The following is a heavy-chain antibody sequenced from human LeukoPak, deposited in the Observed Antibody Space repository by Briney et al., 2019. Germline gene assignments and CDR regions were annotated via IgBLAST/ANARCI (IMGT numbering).Heavy chain of an antibody. Sequence: GGSLRLSCAASGFTFNTYAMHWVRQAPGKGLEWVAVMSYDGSNKFYADSVKGRFTISRDNSKNTLYLQMNSLRAEDTAVYYCAREKCSTSCYYFDYWGQGTLVTVSS. J-gene: IGHJ4*02. CDR2: MSYDGSNK. V-gene: IGHV3-30-3*01. CDR3: AREKCSTSCYYFDY. D-gene: IGHD2-2*01. CDR1: GFTFNTYA.